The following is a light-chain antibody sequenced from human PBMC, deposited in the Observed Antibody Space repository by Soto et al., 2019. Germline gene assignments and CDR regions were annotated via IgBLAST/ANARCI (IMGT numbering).Light chain of an antibody. CDR1: QSFSSRY. CDR3: QQYGAALPWA. J-gene: IGKJ1*01. V-gene: IGKV3-20*01. CDR2: GAS. Sequence: EIGLTQSPGTLSLSPGERATLSCRASQSFSSRYLAWYQQRPGQAPRLLIYGASTRATGIPDRFSASGSGTDFTLTISRLEPEDFAVYYCQQYGAALPWAFGQGTKVEIK.